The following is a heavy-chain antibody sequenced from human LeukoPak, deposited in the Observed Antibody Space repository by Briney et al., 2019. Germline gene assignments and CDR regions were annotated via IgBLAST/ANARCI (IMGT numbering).Heavy chain of an antibody. CDR3: AREYGSGPYTFGY. CDR1: GGSISSYY. J-gene: IGHJ4*02. D-gene: IGHD3-10*01. V-gene: IGHV4-59*01. CDR2: IYYSGST. Sequence: SETLSLTCTVSGGSISSYYWSWFRQPPGKGLEWIGYIYYSGSTNYNPSLKSRVTISVDTSKNQFSLKLSSVTAADTAVYYCAREYGSGPYTFGYWGQGTLVTVSS.